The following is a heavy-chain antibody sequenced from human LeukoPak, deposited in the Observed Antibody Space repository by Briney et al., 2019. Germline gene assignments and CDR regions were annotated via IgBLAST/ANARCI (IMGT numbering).Heavy chain of an antibody. V-gene: IGHV3-21*01. CDR3: ARASSSWYYFDY. Sequence: PGGSLRLSCAASGFIFSSYSMNWVRQAPGKGLEWVSFISTSSSYIYYADSVKGRFTISRDNAKNSLYLQMNSLRAEDTAVYYCARASSSWYYFDYWGQGTLITVSS. CDR2: ISTSSSYI. D-gene: IGHD6-13*01. CDR1: GFIFSSYS. J-gene: IGHJ4*02.